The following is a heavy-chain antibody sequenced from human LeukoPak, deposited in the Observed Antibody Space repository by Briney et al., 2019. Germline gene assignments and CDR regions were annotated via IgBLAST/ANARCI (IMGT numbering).Heavy chain of an antibody. V-gene: IGHV1-69*05. CDR1: GGTFISYA. D-gene: IGHD6-13*01. CDR2: IIPIFGTA. J-gene: IGHJ6*03. Sequence: SVKVSCKASGGTFISYAISWVRQAPGQGLEWMGGIIPIFGTANYAQKFQGRVTITTDESTSTAYMELSSLRSEDTAVYYCARGNEAAAVNYYYYYYMDVWGKGTTVTVSS. CDR3: ARGNEAAAVNYYYYYYMDV.